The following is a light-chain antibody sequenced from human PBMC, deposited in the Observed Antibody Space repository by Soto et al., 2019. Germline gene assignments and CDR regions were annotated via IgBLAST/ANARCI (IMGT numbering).Light chain of an antibody. Sequence: QSALTQPASVSGSRGQSITISCTGTNSDVGGYNFVSWYQHHPGKAPKLMIYDVSNRPSGISNRFSGSKSGNTASLTISGLQAEDEADYYCGSYTTRSTAYVFGTGTKLTVL. J-gene: IGLJ1*01. CDR2: DVS. V-gene: IGLV2-14*03. CDR1: NSDVGGYNF. CDR3: GSYTTRSTAYV.